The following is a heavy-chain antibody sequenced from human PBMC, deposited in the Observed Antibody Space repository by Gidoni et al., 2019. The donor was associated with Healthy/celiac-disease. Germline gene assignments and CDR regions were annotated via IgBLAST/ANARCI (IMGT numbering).Heavy chain of an antibody. CDR3: ARFALRLGELSFDY. CDR2: INSDGSST. V-gene: IGHV3-74*01. D-gene: IGHD3-16*02. J-gene: IGHJ4*02. Sequence: EVQLVESGGGLVQPGGSLRLSCAASGFTFRSYWMHWVRQAPGKGLVWVSRINSDGSSTSYADSVKGRFTISRDNAKNTLYLQMNSLRAEDTAVYYCARFALRLGELSFDYWGQGTLVTVSS. CDR1: GFTFRSYW.